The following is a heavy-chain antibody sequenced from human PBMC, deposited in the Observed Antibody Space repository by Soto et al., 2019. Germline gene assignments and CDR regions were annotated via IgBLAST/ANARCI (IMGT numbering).Heavy chain of an antibody. CDR3: AAGRVGFVWSGRSDNWFDP. CDR1: GGSISSGGYY. D-gene: IGHD3-3*01. J-gene: IGHJ5*02. Sequence: SETLSLTCTLAGGSISSGGYYWRWIRQHPGKVRGCRGYFYYSWSSYYTQTLKCRVTIWGDSSRTQFSLRLSSVTAADTAVYYCAAGRVGFVWSGRSDNWFDPWGRRTLVTVSS. CDR2: FYYSWSS. V-gene: IGHV4-31*03.